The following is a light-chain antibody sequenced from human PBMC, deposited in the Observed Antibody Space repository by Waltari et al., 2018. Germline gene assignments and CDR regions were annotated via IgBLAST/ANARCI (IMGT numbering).Light chain of an antibody. Sequence: QSALTQAASVSGSPGQSITLSCTGTSSDSGGYKSVSWYQQHTGKAPKVLIYDVTNRPSGVSNRFSGSKSGNTASLTISGLQAEDEADYYCSAYTRSGTYVFGTGTKVTVL. CDR1: SSDSGGYKS. CDR2: DVT. J-gene: IGLJ1*01. CDR3: SAYTRSGTYV. V-gene: IGLV2-14*03.